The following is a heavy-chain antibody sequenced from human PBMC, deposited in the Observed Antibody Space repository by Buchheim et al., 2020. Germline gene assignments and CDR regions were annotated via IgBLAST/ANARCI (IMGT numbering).Heavy chain of an antibody. V-gene: IGHV4-31*03. J-gene: IGHJ6*02. CDR2: IYYSGST. D-gene: IGHD3-10*01. CDR3: ASRSKVRGVIEGSYYYYGMDV. CDR1: GGSISNSDSYY. Sequence: QVQLQESGPGLVKPSQTLSLTCTVSGGSISNSDSYYWGWIRQPPGKGLEWIGYIYYSGSTYYNPSLKSRVTISVDTSKNQFSLKLSSVTAADTAVYYCASRSKVRGVIEGSYYYYGMDVWGQGTT.